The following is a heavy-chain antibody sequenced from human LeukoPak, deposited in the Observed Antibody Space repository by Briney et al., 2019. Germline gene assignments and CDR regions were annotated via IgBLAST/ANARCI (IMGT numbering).Heavy chain of an antibody. CDR1: GGSISSGGYY. J-gene: IGHJ4*02. D-gene: IGHD1-1*01. Sequence: SQTLSLTCTVSGGSISSGGYYWSWIRQPPGKGLEWIGYIYHSGSTYYNPSLKSRVTISVDRSKNQFSLKLSSVTAADTAVYYCARANYRVQPGDYWGQGTLVTVSS. CDR2: IYHSGST. V-gene: IGHV4-30-2*01. CDR3: ARANYRVQPGDY.